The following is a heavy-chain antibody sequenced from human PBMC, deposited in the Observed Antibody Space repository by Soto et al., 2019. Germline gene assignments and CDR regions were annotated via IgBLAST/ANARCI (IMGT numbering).Heavy chain of an antibody. Sequence: EVQLLESGGGIVQPGGTLRLSCEASGFTFGRFAMSWVRQAPGKGLEWVSGVSARGDTTYYADAVRGRFSISRDNSKKTLSLQMSSLRVEDTAVYYCGKDPNGDYVGGSDFWGQGTMVTVSS. CDR1: GFTFGRFA. J-gene: IGHJ3*01. CDR3: GKDPNGDYVGGSDF. V-gene: IGHV3-23*01. D-gene: IGHD4-17*01. CDR2: VSARGDTT.